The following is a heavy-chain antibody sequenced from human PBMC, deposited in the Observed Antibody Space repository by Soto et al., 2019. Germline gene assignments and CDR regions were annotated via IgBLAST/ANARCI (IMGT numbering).Heavy chain of an antibody. CDR1: GFIFSRSW. V-gene: IGHV3-7*04. J-gene: IGHJ4*03. CDR2: INENGRIKQ. Sequence: GGSLRLSCAASGFIFSRSWMHWVRQAPGKGPEWVANINENGRIKQYSADSVRGRFTISRDNTKNSVFLQMNSLNVDDTGVYYCVRGYNDGLGYFEYWGQGP. CDR3: VRGYNDGLGYFEY. D-gene: IGHD3-16*01.